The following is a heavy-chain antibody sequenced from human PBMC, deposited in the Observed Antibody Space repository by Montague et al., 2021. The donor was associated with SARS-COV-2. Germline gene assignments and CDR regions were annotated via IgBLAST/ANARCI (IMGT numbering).Heavy chain of an antibody. Sequence: SETLSLTCSVSGDSISTSTFYWGWIRQSPGKGLEWIGTISYNRRTFYNPSLRSRLTISVDPSENQFYLKLNSVTAADTAVYYCTRLALLVAGGIGCFDPWGQGTLVTVSS. V-gene: IGHV4-39*01. D-gene: IGHD1-1*01. CDR3: TRLALLVAGGIGCFDP. CDR1: GDSISTSTFY. J-gene: IGHJ5*02. CDR2: ISYNRRT.